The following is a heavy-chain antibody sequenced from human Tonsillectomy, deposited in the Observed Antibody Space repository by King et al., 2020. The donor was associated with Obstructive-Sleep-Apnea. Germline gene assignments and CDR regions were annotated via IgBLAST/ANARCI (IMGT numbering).Heavy chain of an antibody. Sequence: QLVQSCAEVKKPGESLRITWKGSGYSFISYWISWVSQMPGKGLELLGRIDPSYSFTNYSPSFQGHVHLSADKYISTANLQWSSLKASDNAMYYCARSGSYYGGVDYGGQGTLVTVSS. D-gene: IGHD1-26*01. CDR3: ARSGSYYGGVDY. V-gene: IGHV5-10-1*01. CDR2: IDPSYSFT. J-gene: IGHJ4*02. CDR1: GYSFISYW.